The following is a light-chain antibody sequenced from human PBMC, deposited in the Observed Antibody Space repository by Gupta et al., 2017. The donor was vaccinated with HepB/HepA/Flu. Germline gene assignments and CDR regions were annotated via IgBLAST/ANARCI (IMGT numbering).Light chain of an antibody. CDR2: VAS. Sequence: EIVLTQSPGSLSPSPGERATLSCRASQCVSSSYLAWYQQKPDQAPRLIIYVASSRASGTPDRFSGSGCGTDFTLTSSRREDEDFAVYYEQQNSSSFTFGQGTKVDIK. CDR1: QCVSSSY. V-gene: IGKV3-20*01. CDR3: QQNSSSFT. J-gene: IGKJ3*01.